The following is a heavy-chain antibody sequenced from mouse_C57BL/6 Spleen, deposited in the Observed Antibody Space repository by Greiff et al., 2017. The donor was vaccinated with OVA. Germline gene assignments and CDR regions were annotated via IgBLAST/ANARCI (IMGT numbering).Heavy chain of an antibody. Sequence: QVQLQQPGAELVRPGTSVKLSCKASGYTFTSYWMHWVKQRPGQGLEWIGVIDPSDSYTNYNQKFKGKATLTVDTSSSTAYMQLSSLPSEDSAVDYCARWGTLDYWGQGTTLTVSS. CDR3: ARWGTLDY. CDR1: GYTFTSYW. D-gene: IGHD3-3*01. CDR2: IDPSDSYT. J-gene: IGHJ2*01. V-gene: IGHV1-59*01.